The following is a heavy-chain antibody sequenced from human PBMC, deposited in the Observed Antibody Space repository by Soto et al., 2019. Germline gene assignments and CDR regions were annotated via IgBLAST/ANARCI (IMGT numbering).Heavy chain of an antibody. Sequence: QVQLVQSGAEVKKPGSSVKVSCKASGGTFSSYAISWVRQAPGQGLEWMGGIIPIFGTANYAQKFQGRVTITAEESTSTAYMELSSLRSEDTAVYYCARRRYYYDSSGSTADAFDIWGQGTMVTVSS. D-gene: IGHD3-22*01. J-gene: IGHJ3*02. V-gene: IGHV1-69*01. CDR2: IIPIFGTA. CDR3: ARRRYYYDSSGSTADAFDI. CDR1: GGTFSSYA.